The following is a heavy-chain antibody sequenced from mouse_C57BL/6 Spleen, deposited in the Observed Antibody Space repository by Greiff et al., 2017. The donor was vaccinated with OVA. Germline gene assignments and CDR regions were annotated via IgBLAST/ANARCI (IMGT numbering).Heavy chain of an antibody. D-gene: IGHD2-4*01. CDR3: AREDDYYYFDY. CDR1: GFTFSDYY. Sequence: DVKLVESEGGLVQPGSSMKLSCTASGFTFSDYYMAWVRQVPEKGLEWVANINYDGSSTYYLDSLKSRFIISRDNAKNILYLQMSSLKSEDTATYYCAREDDYYYFDYWGQGTTLTVSS. CDR2: INYDGSST. J-gene: IGHJ2*01. V-gene: IGHV5-16*01.